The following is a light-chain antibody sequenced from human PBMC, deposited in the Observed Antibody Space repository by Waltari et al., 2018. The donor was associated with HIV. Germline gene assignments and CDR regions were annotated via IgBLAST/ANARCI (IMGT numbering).Light chain of an antibody. CDR1: QGISSY. J-gene: IGKJ1*01. V-gene: IGKV1D-8*01. CDR3: QQYYSFPRT. Sequence: VIWMTQSPSLLSASTGDRVTISYRMSQGISSYLAWYQQKPGKAPELLIYAASTLQSVVPSRFSGSGSGTDFTLTISCLQSEDFATYYFQQYYSFPRTFGQGTKVEIK. CDR2: AAS.